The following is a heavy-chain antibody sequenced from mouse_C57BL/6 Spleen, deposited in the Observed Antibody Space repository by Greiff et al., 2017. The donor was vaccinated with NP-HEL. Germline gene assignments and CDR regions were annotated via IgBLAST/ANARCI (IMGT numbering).Heavy chain of an antibody. CDR3: AFYGNQDWYFDV. CDR2: IYPGDGDT. CDR1: GFAFSSSW. Sequence: QVQLQQSGPELVKPGASVKISCKASGFAFSSSWMNWVKQRPGQGLEWIGRIYPGDGDTNYNGKFKGKATLTADKSSSTAYMQLSSLTAEDSAVYFCAFYGNQDWYFDVWGTGTTVTVSS. V-gene: IGHV1-82*01. D-gene: IGHD2-1*01. J-gene: IGHJ1*03.